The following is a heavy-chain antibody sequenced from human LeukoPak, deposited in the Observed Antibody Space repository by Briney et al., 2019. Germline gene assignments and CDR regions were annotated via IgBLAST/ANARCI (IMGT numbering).Heavy chain of an antibody. J-gene: IGHJ4*02. Sequence: GGSLRLSCAASGFVFSNNWMYWVRHAPGRGLVWVSRINSDGSSIAYADSVKGRFTISRDNAKNTLFLQMNSLTVEDTAMYYCAKDLSWGATDYWGQGTLVTVSP. CDR1: GFVFSNNW. V-gene: IGHV3-74*01. CDR2: INSDGSSI. CDR3: AKDLSWGATDY. D-gene: IGHD6-13*01.